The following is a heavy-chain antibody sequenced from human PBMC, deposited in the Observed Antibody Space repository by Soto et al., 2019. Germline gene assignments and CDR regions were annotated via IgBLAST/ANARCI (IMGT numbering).Heavy chain of an antibody. CDR1: CGSISSYY. J-gene: IGHJ4*02. CDR3: TRGPSGDKVDY. CDR2: TYHSGNP. V-gene: IGHV4-59*12. Sequence: SGTLFLTCRVPCGSISSYYWSWTRHPPGKALEWIGHTYHSGNPYYNPSLKSRVIISVDRSKNQFSLKVRSVTAADTAVYYCTRGPSGDKVDYWGQGTLVTVSS. D-gene: IGHD7-27*01.